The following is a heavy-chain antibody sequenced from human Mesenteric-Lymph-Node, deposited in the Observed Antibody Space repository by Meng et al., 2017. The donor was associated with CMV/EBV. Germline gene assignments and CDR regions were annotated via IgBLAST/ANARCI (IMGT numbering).Heavy chain of an antibody. D-gene: IGHD3-22*01. V-gene: IGHV3-21*01. Sequence: GESLKISCAASGFTFSSYSMNWVRQAPGKGLEWVSSISSSSSYIYYADSVKGRFTISRDNSKNTLYLQMNNLRAEDTAVYYCASALEYYYDSSVSGIDFWGQGTVVTVSS. CDR2: ISSSSSYI. CDR1: GFTFSSYS. J-gene: IGHJ4*02. CDR3: ASALEYYYDSSVSGIDF.